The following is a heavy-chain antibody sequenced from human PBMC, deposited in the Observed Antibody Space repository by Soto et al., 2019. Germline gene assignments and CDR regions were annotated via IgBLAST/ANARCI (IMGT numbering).Heavy chain of an antibody. V-gene: IGHV3-48*02. J-gene: IGHJ5*02. CDR3: ARDLAAVVPFFNWFDH. CDR2: ISSSSSTI. CDR1: GFTFRSYS. D-gene: IGHD6-19*01. Sequence: GGSLRLSCAASGFTFRSYSMNWVRQAPGKGLEWVSYISSSSSTIYYADSVKGRFTISRDNAKNSLYLQMNSLRDEDTAVYYCARDLAAVVPFFNWFDHWGQGTLVTVSS.